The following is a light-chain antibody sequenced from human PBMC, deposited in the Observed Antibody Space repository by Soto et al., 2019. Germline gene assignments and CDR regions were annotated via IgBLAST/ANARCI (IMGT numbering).Light chain of an antibody. J-gene: IGLJ1*01. V-gene: IGLV2-14*03. CDR3: NSYREDHPRFYV. CDR1: HSDLGNYNY. CDR2: DVG. Sequence: QSALTQPASVSGSPGQSITISCTGTHSDLGNYNYVSWYQHLPGKAPKLMIYDVGSRPSGVSSRFSGSKSGNTASLAISGLQAEDEADYNCNSYREDHPRFYVFGTGTKVTVL.